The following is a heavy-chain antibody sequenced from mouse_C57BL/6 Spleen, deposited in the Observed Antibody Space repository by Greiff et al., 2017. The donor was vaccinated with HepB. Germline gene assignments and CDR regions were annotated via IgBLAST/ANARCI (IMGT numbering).Heavy chain of an antibody. V-gene: IGHV1-64*01. D-gene: IGHD3-2*02. J-gene: IGHJ2*01. Sequence: QVQLQQPGAELVKPGASVKLSCKASGYTFTSYWMHWVKQRPGQGLEWIGMIHPNSGSTNYNEKFKSKATLTVDKSSSTAYMQLSSLTSEDSAVYYCAHSSGYRYYFDYWGQGTTLTVSS. CDR3: AHSSGYRYYFDY. CDR2: IHPNSGST. CDR1: GYTFTSYW.